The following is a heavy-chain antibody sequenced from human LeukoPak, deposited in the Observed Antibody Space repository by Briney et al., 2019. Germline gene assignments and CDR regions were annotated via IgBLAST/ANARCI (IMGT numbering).Heavy chain of an antibody. J-gene: IGHJ6*03. CDR3: ARFNSSSSGAYYYYYYYMDV. V-gene: IGHV3-48*03. Sequence: GGPLRLSCAASGFTFSSYEMNWVRQAPGKGLEWVSYISSSGSTIYYADSVKGRFTISRDNAKNSLYLQMNSLRAEDTAVYYCARFNSSSSGAYYYYYYYMDVWGKGTTVTVSS. CDR2: ISSSGSTI. CDR1: GFTFSSYE. D-gene: IGHD6-6*01.